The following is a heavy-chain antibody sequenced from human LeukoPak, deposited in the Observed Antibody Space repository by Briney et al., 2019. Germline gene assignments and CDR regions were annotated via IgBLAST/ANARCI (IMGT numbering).Heavy chain of an antibody. V-gene: IGHV1-3*01. D-gene: IGHD2-8*01. CDR3: ARDTGYCTNGVCRQNYGMDV. CDR1: GYTFTSYA. J-gene: IGHJ6*02. Sequence: ASVKVSCKASGYTFTSYAMHWVRQAPGQRLEWMGWINAGNGNTKYSQKFQGRVTITRDTSASTAYMELSSLRSEDTAVYYCARDTGYCTNGVCRQNYGMDVWGQGTTVTVSS. CDR2: INAGNGNT.